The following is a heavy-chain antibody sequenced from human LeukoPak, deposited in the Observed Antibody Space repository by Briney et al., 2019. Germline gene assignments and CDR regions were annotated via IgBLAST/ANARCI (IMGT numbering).Heavy chain of an antibody. CDR3: ARAPGRSGYDLDAFDI. D-gene: IGHD5-12*01. J-gene: IGHJ3*02. CDR2: ISSSSSYI. CDR1: GFTFSSDS. V-gene: IGHV3-21*01. Sequence: PGGSLRLSCAASGFTFSSDSMKWVRQAPGKGLEWVSSISSSSSYIYYADSVKGRFTISRENAKNSLYLQMNRLRAEDTAVYYCARAPGRSGYDLDAFDIWGQGTMVTVYS.